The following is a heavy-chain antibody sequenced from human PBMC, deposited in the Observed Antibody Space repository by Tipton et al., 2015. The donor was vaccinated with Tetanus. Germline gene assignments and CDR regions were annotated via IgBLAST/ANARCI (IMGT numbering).Heavy chain of an antibody. J-gene: IGHJ4*02. Sequence: SLRLSCAASGFSFDDYVMHWVRQPPGKGLEWVSGISWNGAMIGYGDSVKGRFIISRDNAKDSLYLQMNSLRPEDTAFYFCARVIRRSMIGYGVFDSWGQGVLVTVSS. V-gene: IGHV3-9*01. D-gene: IGHD4-17*01. CDR3: ARVIRRSMIGYGVFDS. CDR2: ISWNGAMI. CDR1: GFSFDDYV.